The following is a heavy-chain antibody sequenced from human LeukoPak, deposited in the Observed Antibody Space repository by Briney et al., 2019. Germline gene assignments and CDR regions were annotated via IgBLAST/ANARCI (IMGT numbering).Heavy chain of an antibody. CDR1: GYSISSTNW. CDR2: IYYSGTT. D-gene: IGHD4-23*01. Sequence: PSETLSLTCAVPGYSISSTNWWGWIRQPPGEGLGWIGYIYYSGTTHYNPSLKSRVTMSVDASKNQFSLKLSSVTAVDTAIYYCAKSVDGGNSPFDYWGQGTLVTVSS. V-gene: IGHV4-28*01. J-gene: IGHJ4*02. CDR3: AKSVDGGNSPFDY.